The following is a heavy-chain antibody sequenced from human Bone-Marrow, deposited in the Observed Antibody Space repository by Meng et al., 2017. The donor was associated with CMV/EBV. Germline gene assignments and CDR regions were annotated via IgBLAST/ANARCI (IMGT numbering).Heavy chain of an antibody. CDR1: GGSISSYY. CDR2: IYYSGST. Sequence: SETLSLTCTVSGGSISSYYWSWIRQPPGKGLEWIGYIYYSGSTNYNPSLKSRVTISVDTSKNQFSLKLSSVTAADTAVYYCARGPRGAARPGSFDYWAQGTLVTVSS. D-gene: IGHD6-6*01. V-gene: IGHV4-59*01. J-gene: IGHJ4*02. CDR3: ARGPRGAARPGSFDY.